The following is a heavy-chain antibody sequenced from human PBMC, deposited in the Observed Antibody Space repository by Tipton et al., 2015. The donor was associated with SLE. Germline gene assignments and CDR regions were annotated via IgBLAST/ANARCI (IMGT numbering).Heavy chain of an antibody. CDR3: AVNVVEKVQVDY. D-gene: IGHD2-21*01. J-gene: IGHJ4*02. CDR1: GHSISSGFY. CDR2: FYHSGST. V-gene: IGHV4-38-2*02. Sequence: PGLVKPSETLSLICNVSGHSISSGFYWGWIRQFPGKGLEWIGSFYHSGSTYYNPSLKSRVTISVDTSKNQFSLKLTSVPAADTAVYYCAVNVVEKVQVDYWGPRALVTVSS.